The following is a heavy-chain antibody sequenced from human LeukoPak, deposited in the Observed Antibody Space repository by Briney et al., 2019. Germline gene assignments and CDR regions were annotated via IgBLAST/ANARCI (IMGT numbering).Heavy chain of an antibody. CDR2: INHSGST. V-gene: IGHV4-34*01. Sequence: SETLSLTCGVDGGSFSGYYWNWIRQPPGKGLEWIGEINHSGSTNYNPSLKRRVTISVDTSQNQFSARLSSVTAADTAVYYCARGRYLTTGGGAAAGFLDYWGQGTLVTVSS. J-gene: IGHJ4*02. D-gene: IGHD6-13*01. CDR1: GGSFSGYY. CDR3: ARGRYLTTGGGAAAGFLDY.